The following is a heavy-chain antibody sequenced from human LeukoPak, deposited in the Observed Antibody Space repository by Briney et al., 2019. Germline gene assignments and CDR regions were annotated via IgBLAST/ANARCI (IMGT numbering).Heavy chain of an antibody. D-gene: IGHD3-10*01. Sequence: GGSLRLSCAASGFTFSSYGVNWVRQAPGKGLEWVAVISYDGTNKFYVDSLRGRFTISRDNSKNTLYLQMNSLRAEDTAVYYCAKDGYYGSGTYPDYWGQGTLVTVSS. CDR2: ISYDGTNK. CDR3: AKDGYYGSGTYPDY. CDR1: GFTFSSYG. V-gene: IGHV3-30*18. J-gene: IGHJ4*02.